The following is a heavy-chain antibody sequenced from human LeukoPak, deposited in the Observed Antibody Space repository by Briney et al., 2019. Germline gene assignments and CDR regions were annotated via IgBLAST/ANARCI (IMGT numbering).Heavy chain of an antibody. D-gene: IGHD6-13*01. CDR3: AREARIAAAGTRGWFDP. J-gene: IGHJ5*02. CDR2: INAGNGNT. CDR1: GYTFTSYA. Sequence: ASVKVSCKASGYTFTSYAMHWVRQAPGQRLEWMGWINAGNGNTKYSQKFQGRVTITRDTSASTAYIELSSLRSEDTAVYYCAREARIAAAGTRGWFDPWGQGTLVTVSS. V-gene: IGHV1-3*01.